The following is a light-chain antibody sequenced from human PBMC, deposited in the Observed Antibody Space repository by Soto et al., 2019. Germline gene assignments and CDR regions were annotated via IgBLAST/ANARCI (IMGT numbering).Light chain of an antibody. CDR3: SSYTSSSTPVV. CDR1: SSDVGGYNY. CDR2: EVN. Sequence: QSALTQPASVSGSPGQSITISCTGTSSDVGGYNYVSWYQQYPGRAPKFMIYEVNNRPSGVSNRFSGSKSGNTASLTISGLQAEDEADYYCSSYTSSSTPVVFGTGTKVTVL. J-gene: IGLJ1*01. V-gene: IGLV2-14*01.